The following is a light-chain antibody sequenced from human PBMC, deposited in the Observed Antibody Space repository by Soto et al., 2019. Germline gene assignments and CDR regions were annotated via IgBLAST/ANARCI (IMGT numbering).Light chain of an antibody. J-gene: IGLJ3*02. CDR3: FSYTASDMWV. Sequence: QPVLTQPPSASGTPGQRVTISCSGSSSNIESNTVTWYQQLPGTAPKLVIYSNYDRPSGVPDRFSGSKSGNTASLTISGLQAEDEADYYCFSYTASDMWVFGGGTKLTVL. V-gene: IGLV1-44*01. CDR1: SSNIESNT. CDR2: SNY.